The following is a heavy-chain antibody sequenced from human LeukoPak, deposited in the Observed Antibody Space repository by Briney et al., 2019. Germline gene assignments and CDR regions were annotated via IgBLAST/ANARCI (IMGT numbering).Heavy chain of an antibody. CDR3: ASWGDESPVPGKYYDFWSGYPYYFDY. Sequence: SVKVSCKASGGTFSSYAISWVRQAPGQGLEWMGGIIPIFGTANYAQKFQGRVTITADESTSTAYMELSSLRSEDAAVYYCASWGDESPVPGKYYDFWSGYPYYFDYWGQGTLVTVSS. CDR2: IIPIFGTA. J-gene: IGHJ4*02. CDR1: GGTFSSYA. D-gene: IGHD3-3*01. V-gene: IGHV1-69*13.